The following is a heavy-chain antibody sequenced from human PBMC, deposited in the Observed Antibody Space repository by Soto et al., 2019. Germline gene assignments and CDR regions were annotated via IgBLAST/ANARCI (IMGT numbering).Heavy chain of an antibody. J-gene: IGHJ2*01. D-gene: IGHD5-12*01. CDR2: MNPNSGNT. Sequence: QVQLVQSGAEVKKPGASVKVSCKASGYTFTSYDINWVRQATGQGLEWMGWMNPNSGNTGYAQKFQGRVTMTRNTSISTADVALRSLRSEDTAVYYCARVEMATRKPYWYFDLWGRGTLVTVSS. V-gene: IGHV1-8*01. CDR1: GYTFTSYD. CDR3: ARVEMATRKPYWYFDL.